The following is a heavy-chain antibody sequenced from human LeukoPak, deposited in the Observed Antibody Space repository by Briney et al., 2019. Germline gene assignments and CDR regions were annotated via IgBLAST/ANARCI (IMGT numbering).Heavy chain of an antibody. V-gene: IGHV3-15*01. Sequence: GGSLRLSCAASGFTVSGNYMSWVRQAPGKGLEWVDRIRSTPDGGATDYAAPVKGRFTISRDDSKNTLYLQMSSLRTEDTAVYYCATDLHFGYCTATSCANYWGQGTLVTVSS. D-gene: IGHD2-2*03. J-gene: IGHJ4*02. CDR2: IRSTPDGGAT. CDR1: GFTVSGNY. CDR3: ATDLHFGYCTATSCANY.